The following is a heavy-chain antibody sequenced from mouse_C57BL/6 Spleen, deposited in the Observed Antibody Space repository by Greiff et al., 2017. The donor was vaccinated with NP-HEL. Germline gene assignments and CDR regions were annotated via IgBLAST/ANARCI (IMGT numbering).Heavy chain of an antibody. CDR3: ARWETGRLAY. Sequence: EVKLMESGPELVKPGASVKIPCKASGYTFTDYNMDWVKQSHGKSLEWIGDINPNNGGTIYNQKFKGKATLTVDKSSSTAYMELRSLTSEDTAVYYCARWETGRLAYWGQGTLVTVSA. J-gene: IGHJ3*01. CDR1: GYTFTDYN. V-gene: IGHV1-18*01. D-gene: IGHD4-1*01. CDR2: INPNNGGT.